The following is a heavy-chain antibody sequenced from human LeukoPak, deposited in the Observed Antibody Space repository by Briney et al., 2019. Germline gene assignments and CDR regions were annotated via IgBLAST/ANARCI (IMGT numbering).Heavy chain of an antibody. V-gene: IGHV3-33*01. CDR3: ARYRYYYDSSGSQIPAAFDI. J-gene: IGHJ3*02. Sequence: GRSLRLSCAASGFTFSSYGMHWVRQAPGKGLEWVAVIWYDGGNKYYADSVKGRFTISRDISKNTLYLQMSSLRAEDTAVYYCARYRYYYDSSGSQIPAAFDIWGQGTMVTVSS. CDR2: IWYDGGNK. D-gene: IGHD3-22*01. CDR1: GFTFSSYG.